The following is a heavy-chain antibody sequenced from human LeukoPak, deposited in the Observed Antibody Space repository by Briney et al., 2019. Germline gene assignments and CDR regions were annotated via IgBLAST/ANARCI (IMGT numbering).Heavy chain of an antibody. Sequence: PSETLSLTCTVSGGSISSYYWSWIRQPPGKGLEWIGYIYYSGSTNYNPSLKSRVTISVDTSKNQFSLKLSSVTAADTAVYYCARSPDYYGSGSYDYWGQGTLVTVSS. V-gene: IGHV4-59*01. D-gene: IGHD3-10*01. CDR1: GGSISSYY. CDR2: IYYSGST. J-gene: IGHJ4*02. CDR3: ARSPDYYGSGSYDY.